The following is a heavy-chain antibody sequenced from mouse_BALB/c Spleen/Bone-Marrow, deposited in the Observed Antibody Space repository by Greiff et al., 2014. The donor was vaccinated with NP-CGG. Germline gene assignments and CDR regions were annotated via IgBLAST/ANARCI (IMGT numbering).Heavy chain of an antibody. CDR1: GYSFTSYT. CDR2: INPSSGYN. Sequence: QVQLQQSAAELARPGASVKMSCKASGYSFTSYTMHWVKQRPGQGLEWIGYINPSSGYNEYNQKFKDKTTLTADKSSSTAYMQLSSLTSEDSAVYYCARPYGNYVCYWGQGTTLTVSS. D-gene: IGHD2-10*02. CDR3: ARPYGNYVCY. J-gene: IGHJ2*01. V-gene: IGHV1-4*02.